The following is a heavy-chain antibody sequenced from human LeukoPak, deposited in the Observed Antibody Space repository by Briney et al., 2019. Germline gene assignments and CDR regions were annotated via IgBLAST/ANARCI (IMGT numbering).Heavy chain of an antibody. CDR2: IYYSGST. Sequence: SQTLSLTCTVSGGPISSGDYYWSWIRQPPGKGLEWIGYIYYSGSTYYNPSLKSRVTISVDTSKNQFSLKLSSVTAADTAVYYCARESIAARDSDYWGQGTLVTVSS. CDR3: ARESIAARDSDY. V-gene: IGHV4-30-4*01. CDR1: GGPISSGDYY. D-gene: IGHD6-6*01. J-gene: IGHJ4*02.